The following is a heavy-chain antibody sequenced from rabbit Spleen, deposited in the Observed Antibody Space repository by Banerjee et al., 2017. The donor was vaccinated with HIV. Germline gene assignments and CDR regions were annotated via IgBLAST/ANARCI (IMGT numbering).Heavy chain of an antibody. D-gene: IGHD1-1*01. Sequence: QEQLEESGGGLVKPEGSLTLTCKASGFDLNNYYMSWVRQAPGKGLEWIGCIYTGSGSTWYASWAKGRFTISKPSSTTVTLQMTSLTAADTATYFCARNYVNAFDPWGQGTLVTVS. J-gene: IGHJ2*01. CDR2: IYTGSGST. V-gene: IGHV1S45*01. CDR1: GFDLNNYYM. CDR3: ARNYVNAFDP.